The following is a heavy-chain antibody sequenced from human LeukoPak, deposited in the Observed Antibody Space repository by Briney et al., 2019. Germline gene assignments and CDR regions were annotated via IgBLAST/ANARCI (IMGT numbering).Heavy chain of an antibody. CDR1: GGSISSYY. V-gene: IGHV4-59*01. CDR2: IYYSGST. D-gene: IGHD6-13*01. CDR3: ARPRRYSSSWYGPFDY. J-gene: IGHJ4*02. Sequence: SETLSLTCTVSGGSISSYYWSWIRQPPGKGLEWIGYIYYSGSTNYNPSLKSRVTISVDTSKNQFSLKLSSVTAADTAVYYCARPRRYSSSWYGPFDYWGQGTLVTVSS.